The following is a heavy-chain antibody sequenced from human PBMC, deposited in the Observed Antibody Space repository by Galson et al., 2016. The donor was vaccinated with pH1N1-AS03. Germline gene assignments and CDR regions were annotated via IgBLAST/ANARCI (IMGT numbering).Heavy chain of an antibody. CDR1: GYSLASHW. CDR2: IDPLDSDA. D-gene: IGHD3-22*01. V-gene: IGHV5-51*01. J-gene: IGHJ4*02. Sequence: QSGAEVKKPGESLKISCQASGYSLASHWIAWVRQTPGKGLEWMGMIDPLDSDARYSPSFQGRVTMSADKSTSTAYLQWSSLEASDTAIYYCARHRDSRTLSSSFDLWGQGTLVTVSS. CDR3: ARHRDSRTLSSSFDL.